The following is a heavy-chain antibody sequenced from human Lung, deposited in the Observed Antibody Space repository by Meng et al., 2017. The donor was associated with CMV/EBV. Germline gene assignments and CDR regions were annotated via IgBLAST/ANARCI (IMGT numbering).Heavy chain of an antibody. D-gene: IGHD3-10*01. V-gene: IGHV1-69*02. CDR3: AGRGPYGRALDI. Sequence: CPASGGPVTPYTFNWVRQAPGRGLEWMGGIIPYLDEPNYSQTFQGRVTITADRSTTAYMELSSLRSEDTAVYYCAGRGPYGRALDIWGRGTVVTVSS. J-gene: IGHJ3*02. CDR2: IIPYLDEP. CDR1: GGPVTPYT.